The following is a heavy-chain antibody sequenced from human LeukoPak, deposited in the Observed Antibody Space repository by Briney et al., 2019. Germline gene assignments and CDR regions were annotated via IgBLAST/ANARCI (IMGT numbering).Heavy chain of an antibody. CDR2: ISAYNGNT. Sequence: ASLKVSCKASGYTFTSYGISWVGQAPGQGLEWMGWISAYNGNTNYAQKLQGRVTMTTDTSTSTAYMELRSLRSDDTAVYYCAIDQTVRGVSMCYWGQGTLVTVSS. D-gene: IGHD3-10*01. J-gene: IGHJ4*02. CDR3: AIDQTVRGVSMCY. V-gene: IGHV1-18*04. CDR1: GYTFTSYG.